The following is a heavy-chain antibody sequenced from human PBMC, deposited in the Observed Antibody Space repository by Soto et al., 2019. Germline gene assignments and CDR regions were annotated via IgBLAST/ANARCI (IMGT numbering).Heavy chain of an antibody. CDR2: INAGNGNT. J-gene: IGHJ6*02. V-gene: IGHV1-3*01. D-gene: IGHD4-17*01. CDR1: GYTFTSYA. CDR3: ARDSLTTVVTHHYYYGMDV. Sequence: ASVKVSCKASGYTFTSYAMHWVRQAPGQRLEWMGWINAGNGNTKYSQKFQGRVTITRDTSASTAYMELSSLRSEDTAVYYCARDSLTTVVTHHYYYGMDVWGQGTTVTVSS.